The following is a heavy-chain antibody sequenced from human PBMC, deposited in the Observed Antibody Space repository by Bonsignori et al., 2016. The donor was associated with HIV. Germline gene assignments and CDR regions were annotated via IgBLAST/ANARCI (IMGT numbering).Heavy chain of an antibody. D-gene: IGHD2-2*01. J-gene: IGHJ5*02. CDR3: VRGYCSSSNCNPEGWFDP. CDR2: INPKSGVT. V-gene: IGHV1-2*02. Sequence: WVRQAPGQGLEWMGGINPKSGVTNYAQKFQGRVSVTTDTSITTAYMELSSLTSDDTAVVYCVRGYCSSSNCNPEGWFDPWGQGTLVTVSS.